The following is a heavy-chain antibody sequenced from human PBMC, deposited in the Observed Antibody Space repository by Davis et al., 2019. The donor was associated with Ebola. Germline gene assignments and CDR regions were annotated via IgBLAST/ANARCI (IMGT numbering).Heavy chain of an antibody. J-gene: IGHJ2*01. CDR1: GYSFTNYW. V-gene: IGHV5-10-1*01. D-gene: IGHD2-15*01. Sequence: GESLKISCKGSGYSFTNYWISWVRQMPGKGLEWMGRIDPSDSYTNYSPSFQGHVTVSADKSISTAYLQWSSLKASDTAIYYCARQDCSGGSCYSDWYFDLWGRGTLVTVSS. CDR3: ARQDCSGGSCYSDWYFDL. CDR2: IDPSDSYT.